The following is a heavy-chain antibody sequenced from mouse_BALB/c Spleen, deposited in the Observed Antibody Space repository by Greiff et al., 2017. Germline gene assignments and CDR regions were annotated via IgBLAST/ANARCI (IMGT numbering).Heavy chain of an antibody. CDR1: GYTFTRYY. Sequence: LVESGAELVKPGASVKMSCKASGYTFTRYYMYWVKQRPGQGLEWIGEINPSNGGTNFNEKFKSKATLTVDKSSSTAYMQLSSLTSEDSAVYYCTRDGSSYWGQGTTLTVSA. J-gene: IGHJ2*01. CDR3: TRDGSSY. CDR2: INPSNGGT. D-gene: IGHD1-1*01. V-gene: IGHV1S81*02.